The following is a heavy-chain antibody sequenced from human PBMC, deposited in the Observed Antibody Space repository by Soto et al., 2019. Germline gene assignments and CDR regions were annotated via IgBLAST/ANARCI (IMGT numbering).Heavy chain of an antibody. Sequence: QVQLQESGPGLVKPSQTLSLTCSVSGASIRGYYWSWIRQPPGKGLEWIGYAYYGGATHSNPSFQSRVTIDLDTSKNQFSLNLRSVTAADTAVYYCARRQVVHIGWFDPWGQGSLVTVSS. J-gene: IGHJ5*02. CDR2: AYYGGAT. V-gene: IGHV4-59*08. CDR1: GASIRGYY. D-gene: IGHD2-8*01. CDR3: ARRQVVHIGWFDP.